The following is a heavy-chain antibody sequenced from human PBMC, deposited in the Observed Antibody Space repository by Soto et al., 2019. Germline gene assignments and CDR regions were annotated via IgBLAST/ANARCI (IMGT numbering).Heavy chain of an antibody. D-gene: IGHD2-2*01. V-gene: IGHV4-39*01. CDR3: ARHVRYCSSTSCYRQLPYYFDY. CDR1: GDTISTGGYT. CDR2: IYYSGST. Sequence: SETLSLTCDVSGDTISTGGYTWGWIRQPPGKGLEWIGSIYYSGSTYYNPSLKSRVTISVDTSKNQFSLKLSSVTAADTAVYYCARHVRYCSSTSCYRQLPYYFDYWGQGTLVTVSS. J-gene: IGHJ4*02.